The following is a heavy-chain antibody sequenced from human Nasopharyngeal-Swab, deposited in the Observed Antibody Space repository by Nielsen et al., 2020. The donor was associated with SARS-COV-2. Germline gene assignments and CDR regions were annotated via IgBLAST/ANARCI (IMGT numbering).Heavy chain of an antibody. CDR1: GFSFSNSG. D-gene: IGHD5-24*01. CDR2: ITGGFITK. V-gene: IGHV3-48*02. CDR3: ARDSGDGYADY. Sequence: GESLKISCAASGFSFSNSGMIWVRQAPGKGLQWVAYITGGFITKNYADSVKGRFTISRDIAKNSLYLQMSSLRDDDTAVYYCARDSGDGYADYWGQGTLVTVSS. J-gene: IGHJ4*02.